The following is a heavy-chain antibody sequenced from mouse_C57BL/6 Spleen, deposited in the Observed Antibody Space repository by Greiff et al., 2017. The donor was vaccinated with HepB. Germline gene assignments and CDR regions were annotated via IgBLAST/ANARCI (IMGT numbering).Heavy chain of an antibody. Sequence: VQLQQSGAELVRPGTSVKMSCKASGYTFTNYWIGWAKQRPGHGLEWIGDIYPGGGYTNYNVKFKGKATLTADKSSSTAYMQFSSLTSEDSAIYYCARHYGSSYGYFDVWGTGTTVTVSS. CDR1: GYTFTNYW. CDR2: IYPGGGYT. CDR3: ARHYGSSYGYFDV. J-gene: IGHJ1*03. D-gene: IGHD1-1*01. V-gene: IGHV1-63*01.